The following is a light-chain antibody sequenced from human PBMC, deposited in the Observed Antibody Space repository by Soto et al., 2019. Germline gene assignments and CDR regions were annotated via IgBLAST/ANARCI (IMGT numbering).Light chain of an antibody. CDR3: FSYRAGSTYV. J-gene: IGLJ1*01. Sequence: QSALTQPASVSGSPGQSITIACTGTSSDIGGYNFVSWYQQHPCKAPKLLIYDVGNRPSGVSNRFSGSKSGNTASLTISCLQAEDEAHYYCFSYRAGSTYVFGPGTKVTVL. CDR2: DVG. V-gene: IGLV2-14*01. CDR1: SSDIGGYNF.